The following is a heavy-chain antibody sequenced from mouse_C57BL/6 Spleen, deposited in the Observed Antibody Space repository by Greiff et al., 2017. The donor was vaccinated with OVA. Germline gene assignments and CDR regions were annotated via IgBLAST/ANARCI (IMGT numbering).Heavy chain of an antibody. CDR1: GFTFSDYY. J-gene: IGHJ4*01. CDR3: ARVSNYAMDY. V-gene: IGHV5-16*01. CDR2: INYDGSST. Sequence: EVKLVESEGGLVQPGSSMKLSCTASGFTFSDYYMAWVRQVPEKGLEWVANINYDGSSTYYLDSLKSRFIISRDNAKNILYLQMSSLKSEDTATYYCARVSNYAMDYWGQGTSVTGSS.